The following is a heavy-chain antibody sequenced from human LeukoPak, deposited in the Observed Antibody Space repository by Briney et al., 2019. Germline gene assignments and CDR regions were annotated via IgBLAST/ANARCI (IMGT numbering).Heavy chain of an antibody. V-gene: IGHV3-7*01. CDR2: IKEDGSEK. D-gene: IGHD3-9*01. Sequence: GGSLRLSSVASGFTFSSYWMSWVRQAPGKGLELVANIKEDGSEKYYVDSVRGRFTLSRDNAENSLYLQMNSLRAEDTAVYYCARDHHDVLTGYYSNYYNYYYMDVWGKGTTVTVSS. J-gene: IGHJ6*03. CDR3: ARDHHDVLTGYYSNYYNYYYMDV. CDR1: GFTFSSYW.